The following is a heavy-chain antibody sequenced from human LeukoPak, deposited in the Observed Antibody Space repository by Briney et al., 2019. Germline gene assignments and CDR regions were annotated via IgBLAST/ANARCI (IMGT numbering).Heavy chain of an antibody. Sequence: PGGSLRLSCAASGFTFSSYAMHWVRQAPGKGLEYVSAISSNGGSTYYANSVKGRFTISRDNSKNTLYLQMGSLRAEDMAVYYCARGGTHDAFDIWGQGTMVTVSS. CDR2: ISSNGGST. J-gene: IGHJ3*02. CDR1: GFTFSSYA. CDR3: ARGGTHDAFDI. V-gene: IGHV3-64*01.